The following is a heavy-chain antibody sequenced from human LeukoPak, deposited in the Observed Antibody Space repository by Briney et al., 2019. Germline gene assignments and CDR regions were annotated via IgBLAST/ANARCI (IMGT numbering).Heavy chain of an antibody. CDR1: GDSITSYY. CDR3: ARDVGASNFDS. D-gene: IGHD1-26*01. Sequence: PSETLSLTCTVSGDSITSYYWSWLWQSAEKGLEWIGRIYTTGTTNYNPSLKGRVTVSVDTSKNQFFLKLRSVTAADTAVYYCARDVGASNFDSWGQGVQVTVSS. V-gene: IGHV4-4*07. CDR2: IYTTGTT. J-gene: IGHJ4*02.